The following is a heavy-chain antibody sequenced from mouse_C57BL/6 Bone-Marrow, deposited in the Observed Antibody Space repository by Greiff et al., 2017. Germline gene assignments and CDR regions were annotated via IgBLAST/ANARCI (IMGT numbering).Heavy chain of an antibody. J-gene: IGHJ4*01. CDR1: GYTFTSYW. Sequence: QVQLQQPGAELVRPGSSVKLSCKASGYTFTSYWMHWVKQRPIQGLEWIGNIDPSDSETHYNQKFKDKATLTVDQSSSTAYRQLSSLTSEDSAVYDCARNLYFYCALDDWGQGTSVTVSS. D-gene: IGHD2-1*01. CDR2: IDPSDSET. V-gene: IGHV1-52*01. CDR3: ARNLYFYCALDD.